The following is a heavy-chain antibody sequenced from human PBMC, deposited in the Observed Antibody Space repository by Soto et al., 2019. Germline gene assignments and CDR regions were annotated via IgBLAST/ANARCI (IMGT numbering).Heavy chain of an antibody. Sequence: SETLSLTCTVSGGSISSYYWSWIRQPPGKGLEWIGYIYYSGSTNYNPSLKSRVTISVDTSKNQFSLKLSSVTAADTAVYYCARVYYDILTGYYDTFDYWGQGTLVTVSS. CDR2: IYYSGST. V-gene: IGHV4-59*08. D-gene: IGHD3-9*01. CDR1: GGSISSYY. J-gene: IGHJ4*02. CDR3: ARVYYDILTGYYDTFDY.